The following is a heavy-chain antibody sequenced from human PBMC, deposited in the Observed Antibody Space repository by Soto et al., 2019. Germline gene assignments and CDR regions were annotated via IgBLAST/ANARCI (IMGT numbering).Heavy chain of an antibody. D-gene: IGHD2-15*01. Sequence: QVQLSQFGAGVKKPGASVKVSCKASGYSFTNFHIHWVRQAPGQGLEWLGMIDPSGGITRDAQRLKCRLTLSRYAWTGSVYVELRCLTSEDTAVYYCARYVIGHGSYDTMGYYFAHWGEGTLVTASS. V-gene: IGHV1-46*04. CDR3: ARYVIGHGSYDTMGYYFAH. J-gene: IGHJ4*02. CDR2: IDPSGGIT. CDR1: GYSFTNFH.